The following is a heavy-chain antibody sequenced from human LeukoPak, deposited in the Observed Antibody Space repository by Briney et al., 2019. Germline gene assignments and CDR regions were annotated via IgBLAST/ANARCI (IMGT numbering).Heavy chain of an antibody. J-gene: IGHJ4*02. CDR3: ARAGYSSSWYIRY. V-gene: IGHV1-2*02. CDR1: GYTFTGYY. Sequence: GASVKVSCKASGYTFTGYYMHWVRQAPGQGLEWMGWINPNSGGTNYAQKFQGRVTMTRDTSISTAYMELSRLRSDDTAVYYCARAGYSSSWYIRYWGQGTLVTVSS. D-gene: IGHD6-13*01. CDR2: INPNSGGT.